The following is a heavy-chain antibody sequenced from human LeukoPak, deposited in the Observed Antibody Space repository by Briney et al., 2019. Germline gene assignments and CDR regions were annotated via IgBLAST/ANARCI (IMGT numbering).Heavy chain of an antibody. D-gene: IGHD5-12*01. CDR3: ARMGGYSGYATH. CDR2: IHYSGTT. V-gene: IGHV4-59*08. CDR1: GGSISPYY. J-gene: IGHJ4*02. Sequence: SETLSLTCTVSGGSISPYYRSWIRQPPGKGLEWIGYIHYSGTTNYNPSLKNRVTISLDTSKNQFSLNLSSVTAADTAVYYCARMGGYSGYATHWGQGTLVTVSS.